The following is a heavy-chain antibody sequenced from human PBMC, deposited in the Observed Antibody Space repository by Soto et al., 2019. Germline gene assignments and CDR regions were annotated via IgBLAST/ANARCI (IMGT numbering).Heavy chain of an antibody. J-gene: IGHJ6*02. CDR2: IDHSGST. Sequence: SETLSLTCAVYGGSFSGYSWSWIRQPPGKGLEWIREIDHSGSTNYNPSLKSRVTISADTSKNQFSLKLSSVTAADTAVYYCTTYYFYYGMDVWGQGTTVTVSS. V-gene: IGHV4-34*01. CDR1: GGSFSGYS. CDR3: TTYYFYYGMDV.